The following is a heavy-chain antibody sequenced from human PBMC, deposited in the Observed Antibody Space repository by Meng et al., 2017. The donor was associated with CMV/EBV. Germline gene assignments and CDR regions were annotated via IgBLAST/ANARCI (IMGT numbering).Heavy chain of an antibody. CDR3: ARYPPKELELQGFDP. Sequence: SETLSLTCTVSGGSISSSSYYWGWIRQPPGKGLEWIGSIYYSGSTYYNPSLKSRVTISVDTSKNQFSLKLSSVTAADTAVYYCARYPPKELELQGFDPWSQGTLVTVSS. J-gene: IGHJ5*02. CDR1: GGSISSSSYY. CDR2: IYYSGST. D-gene: IGHD1-7*01. V-gene: IGHV4-39*07.